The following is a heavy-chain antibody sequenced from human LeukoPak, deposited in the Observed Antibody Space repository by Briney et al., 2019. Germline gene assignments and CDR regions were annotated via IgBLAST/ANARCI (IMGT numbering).Heavy chain of an antibody. CDR1: GYTFTSYG. V-gene: IGHV1-18*01. CDR2: ISAYNGNT. Sequence: ASVKVSCKASGYTFTSYGISWVRQAPGQGLEWMGWISAYNGNTNYAQKLQGRVTMTTDTSTSTAYMELRSLRSDDTAVYYCASKIYCGGDCYYFDYWGQGTLVIVSS. J-gene: IGHJ4*02. CDR3: ASKIYCGGDCYYFDY. D-gene: IGHD2-21*01.